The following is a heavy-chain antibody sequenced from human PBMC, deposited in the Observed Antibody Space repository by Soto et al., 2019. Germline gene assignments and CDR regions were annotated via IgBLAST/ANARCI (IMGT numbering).Heavy chain of an antibody. J-gene: IGHJ4*02. D-gene: IGHD5-12*01. CDR3: AKDPTGGYSGYEE. CDR1: GFTFSSYG. Sequence: GGSLRLSCAASGFTFSSYGMHWVRQAPGKGLEWVAVISYDGSNKYYADSVKGRFTITRDNSKNTLYLQMNSLRAEDTALYYCAKDPTGGYSGYEEWGQGTLVTVSS. CDR2: ISYDGSNK. V-gene: IGHV3-30*18.